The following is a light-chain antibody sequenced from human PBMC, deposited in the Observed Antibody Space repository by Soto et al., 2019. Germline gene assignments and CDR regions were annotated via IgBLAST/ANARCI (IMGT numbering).Light chain of an antibody. V-gene: IGLV2-14*01. CDR1: SSDVGNYNY. Sequence: SALTQPASVSGSPGQSITISCTGTSSDVGNYNYVSWYQQYPGRVPQLLIYMVSNRPSGVSNRFSGSKSGNTASLTISGLQAEDEADYFCTSPTPGSLYVFGTGTKVTVL. CDR3: TSPTPGSLYV. CDR2: MVS. J-gene: IGLJ1*01.